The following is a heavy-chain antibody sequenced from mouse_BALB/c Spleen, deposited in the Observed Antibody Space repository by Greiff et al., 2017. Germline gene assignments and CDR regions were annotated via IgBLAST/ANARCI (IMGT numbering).Heavy chain of an antibody. CDR1: GFTFSSYA. Sequence: EVKLQESGGGLVKPGGSLKLSCAASGFTFSSYAMSWVRQTPEKRLEWVASISSGGSTYYPDSVKGRFTISRDNARNILYLQMSSLRSEDTAMYYCARTTVGTYYFDYWGQGTTLTVSS. V-gene: IGHV5-6-5*01. CDR3: ARTTVGTYYFDY. D-gene: IGHD1-1*01. J-gene: IGHJ2*01. CDR2: ISSGGST.